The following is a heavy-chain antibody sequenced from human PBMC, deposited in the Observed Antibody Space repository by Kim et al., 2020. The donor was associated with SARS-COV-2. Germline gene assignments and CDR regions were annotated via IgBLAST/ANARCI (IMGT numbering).Heavy chain of an antibody. V-gene: IGHV3-9*01. CDR3: AKDITGSSGWRHYFDY. CDR1: GFTFDDYA. Sequence: GGSLRLSCAASGFTFDDYAMHWVRQAPGKGLEWVSGISWNSGSIGYADSVKGRFTISRDNAKNSLYLQMNSLRAEDTALYYCAKDITGSSGWRHYFDYWGQGTLVTVSS. D-gene: IGHD6-19*01. CDR2: ISWNSGSI. J-gene: IGHJ4*02.